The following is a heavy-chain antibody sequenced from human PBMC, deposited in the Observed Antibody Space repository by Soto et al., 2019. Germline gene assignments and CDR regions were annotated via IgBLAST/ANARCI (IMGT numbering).Heavy chain of an antibody. Sequence: QVQLVQSGAEVKKPGSSVKVSCKASGGTFSSYTISWVRQAPGQGLEWMGRIIPILGIANYAQKFQGRVTITADKSESTAYMELSSMRSEDTAVYYCARERGRTVDENYYFDYWGQGTLVTVSS. D-gene: IGHD6-19*01. J-gene: IGHJ4*02. CDR3: ARERGRTVDENYYFDY. CDR1: GGTFSSYT. CDR2: IIPILGIA. V-gene: IGHV1-69*08.